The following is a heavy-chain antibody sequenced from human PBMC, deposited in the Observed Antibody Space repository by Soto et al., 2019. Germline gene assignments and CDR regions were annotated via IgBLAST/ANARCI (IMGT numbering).Heavy chain of an antibody. CDR3: EARENWNDLFFDY. CDR1: GFTVSSNY. D-gene: IGHD1-1*01. CDR2: IYSGGST. V-gene: IGHV3-66*01. Sequence: GGSLRLSCAASGFTVSSNYMSWVRQAPGKGLEWVSVIYSGGSTYYADSVKGRFTISRDNSKNTLYLQMNSLRAEDTAVYYCEARENWNDLFFDYWGQGTLVTVSS. J-gene: IGHJ4*02.